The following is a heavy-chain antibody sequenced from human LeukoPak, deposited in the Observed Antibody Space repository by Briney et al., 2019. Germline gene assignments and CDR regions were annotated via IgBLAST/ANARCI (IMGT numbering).Heavy chain of an antibody. J-gene: IGHJ4*02. CDR3: ARDEASPYGSRRSFQAY. Sequence: PSETLSLTCTVSGGSISSSSYYWGWIRQPPGKGLEWIGSIYYSGSTYYNPSLKSRVTISVDTSKNQFSLKLSSVTAADTAVYYCARDEASPYGSRRSFQAYWGQGTLVTVSS. D-gene: IGHD3-10*01. V-gene: IGHV4-39*07. CDR1: GGSISSSSYY. CDR2: IYYSGST.